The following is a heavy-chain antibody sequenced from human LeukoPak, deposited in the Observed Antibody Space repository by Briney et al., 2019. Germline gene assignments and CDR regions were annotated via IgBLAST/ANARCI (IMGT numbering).Heavy chain of an antibody. Sequence: GASVKVSCKASGYTFTSYDINWVRQATGQRLEWMGWMNPNSGNTAYAQKFQGRVTMTRNTSIGTAYMELSSLRSEDTAVYYCARSSGYDNDAFDIWGQGTMVTVSS. CDR2: MNPNSGNT. V-gene: IGHV1-8*01. D-gene: IGHD5-12*01. CDR1: GYTFTSYD. J-gene: IGHJ3*02. CDR3: ARSSGYDNDAFDI.